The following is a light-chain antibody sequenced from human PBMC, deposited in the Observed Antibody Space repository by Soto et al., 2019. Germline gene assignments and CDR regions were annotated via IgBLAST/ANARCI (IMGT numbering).Light chain of an antibody. CDR3: QSYDRSLSGSRV. Sequence: NIGAGYDVHWYQQLPGTAPKLLIYDDSNRPSGVPDRFSGSKSGTSASLAITGLQAEDEADYYCQSYDRSLSGSRVFGTGTKVNV. CDR2: DDS. J-gene: IGLJ1*01. V-gene: IGLV1-40*01. CDR1: NIGAGYD.